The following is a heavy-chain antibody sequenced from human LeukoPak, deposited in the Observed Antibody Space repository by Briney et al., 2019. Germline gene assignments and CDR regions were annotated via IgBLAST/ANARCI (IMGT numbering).Heavy chain of an antibody. V-gene: IGHV3-9*01. CDR2: ISWNSGSI. J-gene: IGHJ6*02. CDR1: GGSISSYY. Sequence: LSLTCTVSGGSISSYYWSWIRQPPGKGLEWVSGISWNSGSIGYADSVKGRFTISRDNAKNSLYLQMNSLRAEDTALYYCAKATNYYGSGSYPYGMDVWGQGTTVTVSS. D-gene: IGHD3-10*01. CDR3: AKATNYYGSGSYPYGMDV.